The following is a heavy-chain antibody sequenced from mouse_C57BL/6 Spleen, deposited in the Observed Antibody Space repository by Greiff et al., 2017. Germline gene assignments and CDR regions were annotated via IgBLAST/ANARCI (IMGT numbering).Heavy chain of an antibody. Sequence: QVQLQQPGAELVRPGSSVKLSCKASGYTFTSYWMDWVKQRPGQGLEWIGNIYPSDSETHYNQKFKDKATLTVDKSASTAYMQLSSLTSEDSAVYYCARSSLYYFDYWGQGTTLTVSS. CDR3: ARSSLYYFDY. D-gene: IGHD6-1*01. J-gene: IGHJ2*01. CDR1: GYTFTSYW. CDR2: IYPSDSET. V-gene: IGHV1-61*01.